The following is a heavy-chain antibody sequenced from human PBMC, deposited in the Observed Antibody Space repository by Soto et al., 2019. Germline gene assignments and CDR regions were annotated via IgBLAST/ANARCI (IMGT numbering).Heavy chain of an antibody. CDR2: INPSGGST. V-gene: IGHV1-46*01. Sequence: GASVKVSCKASGYTFTSYYMHWVRQAPGQGLEWMGIINPSGGSTSYAQKFQGRVTMTRDTSTSTVYMEQSSLRSEDTAVYYCASLPRYCSGGSCYSNAFDIWGQGTMVTVSS. CDR1: GYTFTSYY. CDR3: ASLPRYCSGGSCYSNAFDI. D-gene: IGHD2-15*01. J-gene: IGHJ3*02.